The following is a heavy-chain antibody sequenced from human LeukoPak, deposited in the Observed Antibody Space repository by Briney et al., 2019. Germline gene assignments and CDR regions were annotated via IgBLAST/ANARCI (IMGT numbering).Heavy chain of an antibody. D-gene: IGHD4-11*01. V-gene: IGHV3-20*04. Sequence: GGSLRLSCAASGFTFDDYGMSWVRQAPGKGLEWVSGINWNGGSTGYADSVKGRFTISRDNAKNSLYLQMNSLRAEDTALYYCARTKQYRYYYYYMDVWGKGTTVTVSS. J-gene: IGHJ6*03. CDR1: GFTFDDYG. CDR3: ARTKQYRYYYYYMDV. CDR2: INWNGGST.